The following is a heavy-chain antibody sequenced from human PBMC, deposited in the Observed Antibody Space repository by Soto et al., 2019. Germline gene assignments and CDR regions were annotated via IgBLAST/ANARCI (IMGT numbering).Heavy chain of an antibody. CDR1: GGSISSSSYY. V-gene: IGHV4-39*01. CDR2: IYYSGST. J-gene: IGHJ4*02. CDR3: ASPIAVVGRRVASATDH. D-gene: IGHD6-19*01. Sequence: PSETLSLTCTVSGGSISSSSYYWGWIRQPPGKGLEWIGSIYYSGSTYYNPSLKSRVTISVDTSKNQFSLKLSSVTAADTAVYYCASPIAVVGRRVASATDHWGQGTLVTVSS.